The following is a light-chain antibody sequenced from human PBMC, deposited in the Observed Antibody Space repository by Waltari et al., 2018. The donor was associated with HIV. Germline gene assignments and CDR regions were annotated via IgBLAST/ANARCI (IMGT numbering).Light chain of an antibody. CDR2: RNN. Sequence: QSVLTQPPSASGTPGQRVTISCSGSSPNLGSNSVYWYQQLPGTTPKLLIYRNNQRPSGVPDRFSGSKSGTSASLAISGLRSEDEADYYCAAWDASLSGNWVFGGGTKLTVL. V-gene: IGLV1-47*01. J-gene: IGLJ3*02. CDR3: AAWDASLSGNWV. CDR1: SPNLGSNS.